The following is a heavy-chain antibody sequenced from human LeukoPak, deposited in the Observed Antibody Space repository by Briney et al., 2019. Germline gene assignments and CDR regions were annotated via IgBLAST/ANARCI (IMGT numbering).Heavy chain of an antibody. D-gene: IGHD7-27*01. CDR3: AREAKFWGDSYGMDV. J-gene: IGHJ6*02. V-gene: IGHV3-33*01. CDR1: GFTFSSYG. CDR2: IWYDGSNK. Sequence: GRSLRLSCAASGFTFSSYGMHWVRQAPGRGLEWVAVIWYDGSNKYYADSVKGRFTISRDNSKNTLYLQMNSLRAEDTAVYYCAREAKFWGDSYGMDVWGQGTTVTVSS.